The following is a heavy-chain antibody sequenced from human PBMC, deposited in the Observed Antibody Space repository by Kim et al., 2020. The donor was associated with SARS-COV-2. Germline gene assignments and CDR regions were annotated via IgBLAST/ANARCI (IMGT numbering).Heavy chain of an antibody. CDR1: GASFSAYY. D-gene: IGHD3-10*01. V-gene: IGHV4-34*01. J-gene: IGHJ4*02. CDR3: ARVSDY. Sequence: SETLSLTCAAYGASFSAYYWSWIRQPPGKGLEWIGEINHSGSTNYNPSLKSRVPISLDTSKSQFSLKLSSVTAADTAVYYCARVSDYWGQGTLVTVSS. CDR2: INHSGST.